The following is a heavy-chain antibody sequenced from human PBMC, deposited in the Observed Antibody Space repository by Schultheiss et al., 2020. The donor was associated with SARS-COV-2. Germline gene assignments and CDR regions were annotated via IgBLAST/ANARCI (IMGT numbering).Heavy chain of an antibody. Sequence: SETLSLTCAVSGGSISSGGYSWSWIRQPPGKGLEWIGYIYHSGSTYYNPSLKSRVTISVDTSKNQFSLKLSSVTAADTAVYYCARQGLSGWYYYYMDVWGKGTTVTVSS. CDR2: IYHSGST. CDR3: ARQGLSGWYYYYMDV. CDR1: GGSISSGGYS. J-gene: IGHJ6*03. V-gene: IGHV4-30-2*01. D-gene: IGHD3-10*01.